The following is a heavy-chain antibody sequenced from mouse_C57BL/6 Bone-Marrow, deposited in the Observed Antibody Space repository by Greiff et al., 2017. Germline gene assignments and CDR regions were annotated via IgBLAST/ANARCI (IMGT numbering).Heavy chain of an antibody. J-gene: IGHJ4*01. CDR1: GYTFTSYG. CDR3: ARLLRYPVAMDY. CDR2: IYPRSGNT. V-gene: IGHV1-81*01. Sequence: QVQLKESGAELARPGASVKLSCKASGYTFTSYGISWVKQRTGQGLEWIGEIYPRSGNTYYNEKFKGKATLTADKSSSTAYMELRSLTSEDSAVYFCARLLRYPVAMDYWGQGTSVTVSS. D-gene: IGHD1-1*01.